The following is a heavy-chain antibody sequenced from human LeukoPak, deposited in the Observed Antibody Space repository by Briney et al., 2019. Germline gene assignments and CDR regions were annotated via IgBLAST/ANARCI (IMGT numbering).Heavy chain of an antibody. CDR1: GYTFTSYY. D-gene: IGHD5-18*01. CDR3: ARGYWIQLWLRAYYFDY. CDR2: INPSGGST. Sequence: GASVKVSCKASGYTFTSYYMHWVRQAPGQGLEWMGIINPSGGSTSYAQKFQGRVTMTRNTSISTAYMELSSLRSEDTAVYYCARGYWIQLWLRAYYFDYWGQGTLVTVSS. V-gene: IGHV1-46*01. J-gene: IGHJ4*02.